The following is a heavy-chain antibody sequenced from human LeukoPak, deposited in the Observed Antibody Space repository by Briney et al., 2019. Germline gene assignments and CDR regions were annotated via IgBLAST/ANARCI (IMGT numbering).Heavy chain of an antibody. CDR1: GYTFTGYY. Sequence: ASVNLSCKASGYTFTGYYIHWVRQPPGPGLGWIGWINTNSGGTNYAQKFQGRVTMTRDTSISTAYMELSRLRSDDTAVYYCASLDEWETFDYWGQGTLVTVSS. J-gene: IGHJ4*02. CDR2: INTNSGGT. V-gene: IGHV1-2*02. CDR3: ASLDEWETFDY. D-gene: IGHD1-26*01.